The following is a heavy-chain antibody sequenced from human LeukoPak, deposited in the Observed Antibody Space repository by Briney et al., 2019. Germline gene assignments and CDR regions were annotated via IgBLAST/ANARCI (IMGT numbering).Heavy chain of an antibody. V-gene: IGHV3-49*04. J-gene: IGHJ6*02. CDR1: GFTFGDYA. D-gene: IGHD5-18*01. CDR2: IRSKAYGGTI. CDR3: TRGPIQLWIHNAMDV. Sequence: GGSLRLSCTTSGFTFGDYAKSWVRQAPGKGLEWVGFIRSKAYGGTIEYAASVKGRFTISRDDSKSIAYLQMNSLKIEDTALYYSTRGPIQLWIHNAMDVWGQGTTVTVSS.